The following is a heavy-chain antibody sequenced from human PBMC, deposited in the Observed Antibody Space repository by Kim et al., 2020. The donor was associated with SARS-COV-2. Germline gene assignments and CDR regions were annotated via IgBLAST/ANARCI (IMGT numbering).Heavy chain of an antibody. CDR2: IYYSGST. J-gene: IGHJ4*02. D-gene: IGHD1-26*01. Sequence: SETLSLTCTVSGGSSSSYYWSWIRQPPGKGLEWIGYIYYSGSTNYNPSLKSRVTISVDTSKNQFSLKLSSVTAADTAVYYCASDSYSGGYSWGQGTLVTVSS. CDR3: ASDSYSGGYS. CDR1: GGSSSSYY. V-gene: IGHV4-59*13.